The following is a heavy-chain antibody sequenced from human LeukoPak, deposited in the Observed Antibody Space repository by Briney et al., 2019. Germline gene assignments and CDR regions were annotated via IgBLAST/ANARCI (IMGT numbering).Heavy chain of an antibody. Sequence: SETLSLTCTVSGGSISSYYWSWIRQPPGKGLEWIGYIYYSGSTNYNPSLKSRVTISVDTSKNQFSLKLSSVTAADTAVYYCAMRSDTAMAGVWGQGTLVTVSS. CDR2: IYYSGST. V-gene: IGHV4-59*01. J-gene: IGHJ4*02. D-gene: IGHD5-18*01. CDR3: AMRSDTAMAGV. CDR1: GGSISSYY.